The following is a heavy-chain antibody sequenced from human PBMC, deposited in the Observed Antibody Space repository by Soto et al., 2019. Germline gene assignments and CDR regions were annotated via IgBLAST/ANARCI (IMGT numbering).Heavy chain of an antibody. J-gene: IGHJ6*04. CDR1: GGTFSSYA. V-gene: IGHV1-69*06. D-gene: IGHD2-15*01. CDR2: IIPIFGTA. Sequence: SVKVSCKASGGTFSSYAISWVRQAPGQGLEWMGGIIPIFGTANYAQKFQGRVTITADKSTSTAYMELSSLRSEDTAVYYCARAGFLDIVVVAARGDYYYYYGMDVWGKRPTVTASS. CDR3: ARAGFLDIVVVAARGDYYYYYGMDV.